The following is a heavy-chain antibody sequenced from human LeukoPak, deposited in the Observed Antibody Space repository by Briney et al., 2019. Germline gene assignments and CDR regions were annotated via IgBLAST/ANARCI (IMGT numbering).Heavy chain of an antibody. J-gene: IGHJ6*03. D-gene: IGHD3-10*01. V-gene: IGHV1-69*13. CDR3: ARGSMVRGVVYYYYMDV. CDR2: IIPIFGTA. Sequence: ASVKVSCKASGGTFSSYAISWVRQAPGQGLEWMGGIIPIFGTANYAQKFQGRVTITADESTSTAYMELSSLRSEDTAVYYCARGSMVRGVVYYYYMDVWGKGTTVTISS. CDR1: GGTFSSYA.